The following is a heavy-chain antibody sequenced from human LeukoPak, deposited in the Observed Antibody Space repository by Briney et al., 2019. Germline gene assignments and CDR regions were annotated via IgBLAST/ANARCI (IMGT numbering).Heavy chain of an antibody. V-gene: IGHV4-34*01. Sequence: SETLSLTCSVYGGSITAYYWSWIRQPPGKGLEWIGEINHSRGTKYNPSLESRVTILLDASKNDFSLNLNSVTAADTAVYYCAREDYYFDSWGQGTLVTVSS. CDR1: GGSITAYY. J-gene: IGHJ4*02. CDR2: INHSRGT. CDR3: AREDYYFDS.